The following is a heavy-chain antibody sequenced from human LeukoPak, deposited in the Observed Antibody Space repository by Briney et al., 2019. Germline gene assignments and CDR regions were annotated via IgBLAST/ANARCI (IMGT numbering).Heavy chain of an antibody. CDR1: GYTFTGYY. Sequence: ASVKVSCKASGYTFTGYYMHWVRQAPGQGLEWMGWINPNSGGTNYAQKFQGRVTMTRDTSISTAYMELSRLRSEDTAVYYCARDLLGYCTNGVCLPPAARYNWFDPWGQGTLVTVSS. CDR2: INPNSGGT. D-gene: IGHD2-8*01. J-gene: IGHJ5*02. V-gene: IGHV1-2*02. CDR3: ARDLLGYCTNGVCLPPAARYNWFDP.